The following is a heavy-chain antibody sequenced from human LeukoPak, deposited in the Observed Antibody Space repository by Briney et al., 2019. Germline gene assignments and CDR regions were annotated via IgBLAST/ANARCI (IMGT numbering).Heavy chain of an antibody. J-gene: IGHJ4*02. D-gene: IGHD3-3*01. V-gene: IGHV4-59*11. CDR1: GGSISSHY. Sequence: SETLSLTCTVSGGSISSHYWSWIRQPPGKGLEWIGYIYYSGSTNYNPSLKSRVTISVDTSKNQFSLKLSSVTAADTAVYYCARLYDFWSGSYYFDYWGQGTLVTVSS. CDR3: ARLYDFWSGSYYFDY. CDR2: IYYSGST.